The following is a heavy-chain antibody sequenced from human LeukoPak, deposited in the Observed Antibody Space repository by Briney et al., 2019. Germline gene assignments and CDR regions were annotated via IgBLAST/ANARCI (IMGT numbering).Heavy chain of an antibody. CDR3: ARFSEVYVYGFDYSDY. Sequence: GSLRLSCAASGFTFSTYSMSWVRQAPGKGLEWVSSISSSSSFIYYADSVKGRFAISRDNAKNSLYLQMNSLRAEDTAVYYRARFSEVYVYGFDYSDYWGQGTLVTVSS. V-gene: IGHV3-21*01. CDR1: GFTFSTYS. CDR2: ISSSSSFI. J-gene: IGHJ4*02. D-gene: IGHD3-10*01.